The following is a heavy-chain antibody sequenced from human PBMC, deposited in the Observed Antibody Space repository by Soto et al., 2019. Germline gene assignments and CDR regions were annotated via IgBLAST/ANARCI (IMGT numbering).Heavy chain of an antibody. CDR2: VRNKANSYTT. CDR1: GFTFGDHY. V-gene: IGHV3-72*01. D-gene: IGHD2-15*01. Sequence: EVQLVESGGGLVEPGGSLRLSCAASGFTFGDHYMDWVRQAPGKGLEWIGRVRNKANSYTTEYAASVRGRFTVSRDDSKNSLYLQMNSLKTEDTAMYYCVRNLASGGTYYFDYWGQGTLVTVSS. CDR3: VRNLASGGTYYFDY. J-gene: IGHJ4*02.